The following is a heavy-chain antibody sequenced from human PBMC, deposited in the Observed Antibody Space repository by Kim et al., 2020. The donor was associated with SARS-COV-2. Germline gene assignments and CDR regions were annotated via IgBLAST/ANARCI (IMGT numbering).Heavy chain of an antibody. D-gene: IGHD6-19*01. J-gene: IGHJ6*02. CDR3: VRRSPGGWDYGMDV. Sequence: GGSLRLSCVASGFTYSDYGMTWVRQARGKGLEWVSIISGGAGVTHYADSVKGRFTISRDTSKNTLFLQMSSLRVEDTAVYYCVRRSPGGWDYGMDVWGQGTTVTVSS. CDR2: ISGGAGVT. CDR1: GFTYSDYG. V-gene: IGHV3-23*01.